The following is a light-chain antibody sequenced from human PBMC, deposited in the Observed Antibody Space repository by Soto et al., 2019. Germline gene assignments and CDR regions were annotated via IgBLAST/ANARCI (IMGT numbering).Light chain of an antibody. CDR1: QSVRTT. Sequence: EIVMRQSPATLSVSPGQRATLSCRASQSVRTTVAWYHQRPGQAPRLLIYGASTRATGVPDRFSGGGSGTDFTLSVTSLQSEDFGIYSCQQSTDCPTTFGRGSKVEIK. J-gene: IGKJ1*01. CDR3: QQSTDCPTT. V-gene: IGKV3-15*01. CDR2: GAS.